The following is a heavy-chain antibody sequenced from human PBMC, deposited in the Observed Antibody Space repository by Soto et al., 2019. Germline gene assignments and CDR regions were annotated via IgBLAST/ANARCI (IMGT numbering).Heavy chain of an antibody. CDR2: ISAHNGNT. J-gene: IGHJ4*02. Sequence: QVHLVQSGAEVKKPGASVKVSCQASGYAFTTYGITWVRQAPGQGLEWMGWISAHNGNTNYAQKLQGRVTVTRDTPTSTAYMELRSLSSDDTAVYYCARGRYGDYWGQGALVTVSS. D-gene: IGHD1-1*01. CDR3: ARGRYGDY. CDR1: GYAFTTYG. V-gene: IGHV1-18*01.